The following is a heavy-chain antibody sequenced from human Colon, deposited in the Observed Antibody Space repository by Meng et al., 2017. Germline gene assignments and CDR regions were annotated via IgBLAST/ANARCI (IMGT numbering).Heavy chain of an antibody. D-gene: IGHD3-3*01. V-gene: IGHV4-34*01. CDR3: ARVPYDFWSGYYRAFDI. Sequence: SETLSLTCAVYDGSFSGYYWSWIRQPPGKGLEWIGEINHSGSTNYNPSLKSRVTISVDTSKNQFSLKLSSVTAADTAVYYCARVPYDFWSGYYRAFDIWGQGTMVTVSS. CDR1: DGSFSGYY. J-gene: IGHJ3*02. CDR2: INHSGST.